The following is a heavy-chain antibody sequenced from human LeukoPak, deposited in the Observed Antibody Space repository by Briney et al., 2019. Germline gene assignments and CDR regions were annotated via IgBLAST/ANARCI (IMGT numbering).Heavy chain of an antibody. Sequence: PGGSLRLSCAASGFTFRSHTMTWVRQAPGKGLEWVSSISGSGGSTYYADSVKGRFTISRDNSKNTLYLQMNSLRAEDTAVYYCAKAVVGYSSRGDYWGQGTLVTVSS. CDR1: GFTFRSHT. J-gene: IGHJ4*02. D-gene: IGHD5-18*01. V-gene: IGHV3-23*01. CDR3: AKAVVGYSSRGDY. CDR2: ISGSGGST.